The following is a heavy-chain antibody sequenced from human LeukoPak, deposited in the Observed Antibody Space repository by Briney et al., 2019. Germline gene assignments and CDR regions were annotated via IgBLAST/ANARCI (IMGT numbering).Heavy chain of an antibody. CDR1: GFTFSDYA. CDR3: AKDGDYDSSGYYLHAFDI. J-gene: IGHJ3*02. V-gene: IGHV3-43*02. Sequence: SGGSLRLSCAASGFTFSDYAMHWVRQAPGKGLEWVSHISGDGGSTYYADSVKGRFTISRDNSKNSLYLQMNSLRTEDTALYYCAKDGDYDSSGYYLHAFDIWGQGTMVTVSP. D-gene: IGHD3-22*01. CDR2: ISGDGGST.